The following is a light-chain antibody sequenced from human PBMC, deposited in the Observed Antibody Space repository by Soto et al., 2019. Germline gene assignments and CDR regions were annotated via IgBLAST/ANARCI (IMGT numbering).Light chain of an antibody. Sequence: DIQMTQSPSTLSASVGDRVTITCRASESITTSLAWYQQRPGKAPNLLIYMASSLESGVPSRFSGSGSGTEFTLTISSLQPDDVATYYCEQYHSYPWTFGQGTKVDIK. CDR3: EQYHSYPWT. J-gene: IGKJ1*01. V-gene: IGKV1-5*03. CDR2: MAS. CDR1: ESITTS.